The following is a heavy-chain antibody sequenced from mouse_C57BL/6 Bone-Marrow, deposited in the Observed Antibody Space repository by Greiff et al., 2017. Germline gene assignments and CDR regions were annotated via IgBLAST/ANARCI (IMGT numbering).Heavy chain of an antibody. Sequence: EVQVVESGAELVRPGASVKLSCTASGFNIKDDYMHWVKQRPEQGLEWIGWIDPENGDTEYASKFQGKATITVDTSSTTAYLQLSSLTSEDTAVYYCTRIAYWGQGTLVTVSA. CDR2: IDPENGDT. CDR1: GFNIKDDY. V-gene: IGHV14-4*01. CDR3: TRIAY. J-gene: IGHJ3*01.